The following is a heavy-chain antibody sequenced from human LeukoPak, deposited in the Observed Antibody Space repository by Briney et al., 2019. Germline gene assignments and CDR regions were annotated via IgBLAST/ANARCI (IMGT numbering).Heavy chain of an antibody. D-gene: IGHD3-10*01. CDR1: SGSISTYY. Sequence: SETLSLTCTVSSGSISTYYWSWIRQPPGKGLEWIGFIYYSGNTNYNPSLKSRVTVSVDTSKNQFSLKLSSVTAADTAVYRCARHIGGLGSHDAFDIWGQGTMVTVSS. CDR2: IYYSGNT. V-gene: IGHV4-59*08. J-gene: IGHJ3*02. CDR3: ARHIGGLGSHDAFDI.